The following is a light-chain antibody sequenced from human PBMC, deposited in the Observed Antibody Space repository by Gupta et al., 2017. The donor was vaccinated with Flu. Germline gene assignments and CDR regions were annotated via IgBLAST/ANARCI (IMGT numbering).Light chain of an antibody. V-gene: IGKV3-20*01. CDR3: HQADTSPFS. CDR1: QRISTMS. J-gene: IGKJ3*01. Sequence: EIVLTQSPGTLSLAPGEEATLSCRASQRISTMSSAWYQQRPGQAPRLLIYGASIRAAGIPDRFSGSGSGTDFTLTISRLEPDDFAVYYCHQADTSPFSFGHGTKVDNK. CDR2: GAS.